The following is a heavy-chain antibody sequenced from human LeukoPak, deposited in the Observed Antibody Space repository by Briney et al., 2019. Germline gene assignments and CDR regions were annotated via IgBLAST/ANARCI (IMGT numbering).Heavy chain of an antibody. D-gene: IGHD6-19*01. Sequence: SETLSLTCTVSGYSISSGYFWGWIRQPPGKGLEWIGSIYYSGRTYYNPSLKSRVTISVDTSKNQFSLKLSSVTAADTAVYYCARLPGIAVAAFFDYWGQGTLVTVSS. J-gene: IGHJ4*02. CDR1: GYSISSGYF. CDR2: IYYSGRT. CDR3: ARLPGIAVAAFFDY. V-gene: IGHV4-38-2*02.